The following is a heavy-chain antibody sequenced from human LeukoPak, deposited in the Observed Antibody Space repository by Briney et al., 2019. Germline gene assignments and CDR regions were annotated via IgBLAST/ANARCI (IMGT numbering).Heavy chain of an antibody. D-gene: IGHD4-17*01. CDR2: INHSGST. J-gene: IGHJ6*02. Sequence: SETLSLTCAVYGGSFSGYYWSWIRQPPGKGLEWIGEINHSGSTNYNPSIKGRVTISVDPSKSQFSLRLSSVTAADTAVYYCARGSYGDSLGYYYYGMDVWGQGTTVTVSS. V-gene: IGHV4-34*01. CDR1: GGSFSGYY. CDR3: ARGSYGDSLGYYYYGMDV.